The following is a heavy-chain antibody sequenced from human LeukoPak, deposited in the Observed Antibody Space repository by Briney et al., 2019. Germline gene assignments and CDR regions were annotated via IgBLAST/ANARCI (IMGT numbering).Heavy chain of an antibody. J-gene: IGHJ4*02. V-gene: IGHV4-59*08. CDR2: IYYSGST. D-gene: IGHD2-15*01. CDR3: ARHAPSVVVVAAEYYFDY. CDR1: GCSISSYY. Sequence: SETRCLTCTVSGCSISSYYWSWIRQPPGKGLEWIAYIYYSGSTIYNPSLKSRVTMSVDTSKNQFSLKLSSVTAADTAVYYCARHAPSVVVVAAEYYFDYWGQGTLVTVSS.